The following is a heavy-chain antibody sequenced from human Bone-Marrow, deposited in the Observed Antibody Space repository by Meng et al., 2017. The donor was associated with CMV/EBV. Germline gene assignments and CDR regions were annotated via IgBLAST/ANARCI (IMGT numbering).Heavy chain of an antibody. CDR2: IKQDGSEK. D-gene: IGHD5-24*01. CDR1: GFTFSSYW. CDR3: TRETDGSPDY. Sequence: GESLKISCAASGFTFSSYWMHWVRQAPGKGLEWVANIKQDGSEKYYVDSVKGRFTISRDNAKNSLYLQMNSLRAEGTAVYYCTRETDGSPDYWGQGNLVNVSS. J-gene: IGHJ4*02. V-gene: IGHV3-7*01.